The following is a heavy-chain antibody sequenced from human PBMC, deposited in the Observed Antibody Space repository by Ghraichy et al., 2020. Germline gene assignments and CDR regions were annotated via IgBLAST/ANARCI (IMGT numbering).Heavy chain of an antibody. CDR2: ISSSGSTI. V-gene: IGHV3-48*03. CDR3: AREPYYYDSSGYYDY. CDR1: GFTFSSYE. D-gene: IGHD3-22*01. J-gene: IGHJ4*02. Sequence: GGLRLSCAASGFTFSSYEMNWVRQAPGKGLEWVSYISSSGSTIYYADSVKGRFTISRDNAKNSLYLQMNSLRAEDTAVYYCAREPYYYDSSGYYDYWGQGTLVTVSS.